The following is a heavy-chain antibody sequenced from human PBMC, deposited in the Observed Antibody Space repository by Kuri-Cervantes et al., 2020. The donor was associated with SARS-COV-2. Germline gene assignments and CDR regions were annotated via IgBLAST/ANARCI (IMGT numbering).Heavy chain of an antibody. CDR1: GGSISSSGYY. CDR2: IYYSGST. CDR3: AIINWNRFDY. J-gene: IGHJ4*02. Sequence: GSLRLSCTVSGGSISSSGYYWGWIRQPPGKGLEWIGSIYYSGSTYYNPSLKSRVTISVDTSKNQFSLKLSSVTAADTTVHYCAIINWNRFDYWGQGTLVTVSS. V-gene: IGHV4-39*01. D-gene: IGHD1-1*01.